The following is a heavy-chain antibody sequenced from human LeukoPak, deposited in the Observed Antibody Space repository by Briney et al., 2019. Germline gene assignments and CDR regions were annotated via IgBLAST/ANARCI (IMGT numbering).Heavy chain of an antibody. CDR1: GGSISSATYY. CDR3: ARVVTMVRASPFDP. Sequence: SETLSPTCAVSGGSISSATYYWGWLRQPPGKGLEWIGYLYYSGDINYNPSLKSRVTISVDTSKNQFSLKLNSVTAADTAVYYCARVVTMVRASPFDPWGQGILVTVSS. CDR2: LYYSGDI. D-gene: IGHD3-10*01. V-gene: IGHV4-61*01. J-gene: IGHJ5*02.